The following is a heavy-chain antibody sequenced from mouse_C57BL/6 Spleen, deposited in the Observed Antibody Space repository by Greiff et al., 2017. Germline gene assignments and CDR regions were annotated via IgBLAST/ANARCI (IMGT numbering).Heavy chain of an antibody. CDR2: IDPSDSST. J-gene: IGHJ4*01. V-gene: IGHV1-69*01. D-gene: IGHD1-1*01. CDR3: ARRHYGSFMDY. Sequence: QVQLQQPGAELVMPGASVKLSCKASGYTFTSYWMHWVTQRPGQGLEWIGEIDPSDSSTNCNQKLKGLFTLTVNKSYSTTYMQLSSLTSEDAAVYYWARRHYGSFMDYWGQGTSVTVSS. CDR1: GYTFTSYW.